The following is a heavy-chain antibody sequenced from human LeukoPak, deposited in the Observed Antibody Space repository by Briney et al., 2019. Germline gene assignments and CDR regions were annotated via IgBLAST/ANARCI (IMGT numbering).Heavy chain of an antibody. CDR2: INHSGST. J-gene: IGHJ4*02. CDR1: GGSFSGYY. CDR3: ARALRWLQHNDY. Sequence: SETLSLTCAVYGGSFSGYYWSWIRQPPGKGLEWIGEINHSGSTNYNPSLKSRVTISVDTSKNQFSLKLSSVTAADTAVYYCARALRWLQHNDYWGQGTLVTVSS. D-gene: IGHD5-24*01. V-gene: IGHV4-34*01.